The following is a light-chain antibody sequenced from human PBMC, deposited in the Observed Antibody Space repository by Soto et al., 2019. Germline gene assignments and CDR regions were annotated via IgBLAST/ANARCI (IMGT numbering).Light chain of an antibody. CDR1: QSVSNW. J-gene: IGKJ1*01. Sequence: DIQMTQSPSTLSASVGDRVTITCRASQSVSNWLAWYQQKPGKAPELLIYDASSLESGVPSRFSGSGSGTEFTLTISGLQPDDFATYFCQQYHSYSWTFGQGTKVEI. V-gene: IGKV1-5*01. CDR2: DAS. CDR3: QQYHSYSWT.